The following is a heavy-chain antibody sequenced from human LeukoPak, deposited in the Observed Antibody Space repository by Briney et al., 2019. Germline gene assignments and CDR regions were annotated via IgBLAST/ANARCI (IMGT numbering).Heavy chain of an antibody. CDR2: IKQDGSEK. Sequence: GGSLRLSCAASGFTFSSYWMSWVRQAPGKGLEWVANIKQDGSEKYYVDSVKGRFTISRDNSKNTLYLQMNTLRAEDTAVYYCAKRRYYDSSGYDFDYWGQGTLVTVSS. D-gene: IGHD3-22*01. V-gene: IGHV3-7*03. CDR1: GFTFSSYW. J-gene: IGHJ4*02. CDR3: AKRRYYDSSGYDFDY.